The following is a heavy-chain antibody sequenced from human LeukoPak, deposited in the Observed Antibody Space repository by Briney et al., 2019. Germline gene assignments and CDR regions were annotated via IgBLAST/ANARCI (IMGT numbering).Heavy chain of an antibody. CDR3: AREGWIQLWSWGDYYYYYMDV. CDR2: ISSSSSYI. V-gene: IGHV3-21*01. J-gene: IGHJ6*03. D-gene: IGHD5-18*01. CDR1: GFTFSSYW. Sequence: GGSLRLSCAASGFTFSSYWMSWVRQAPGKGLEWVSSISSSSSYIYYADSVKGRFTISRDNAKNSLYLQMNSLRAEDTAVYYCAREGWIQLWSWGDYYYYYMDVWGKGTTVTISS.